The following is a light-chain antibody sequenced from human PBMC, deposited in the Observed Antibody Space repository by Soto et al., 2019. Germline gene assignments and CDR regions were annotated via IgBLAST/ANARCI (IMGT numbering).Light chain of an antibody. CDR3: QQYGSSPLIT. Sequence: IVLTQSPATLSLSPWERATLSCRASQSVSNNYLAWYQQKPGQAPRLLIYGASSRVTGIPDRFSGSGSGTDFTLTISRLEPEDFAVYYCQQYGSSPLITFGQGTRLEIK. V-gene: IGKV3-20*01. CDR2: GAS. J-gene: IGKJ5*01. CDR1: QSVSNNY.